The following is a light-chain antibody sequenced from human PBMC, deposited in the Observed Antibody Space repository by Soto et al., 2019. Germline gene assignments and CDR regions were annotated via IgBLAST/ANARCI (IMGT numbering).Light chain of an antibody. CDR3: QKYGSSPWT. J-gene: IGKJ1*01. V-gene: IGKV3-20*01. Sequence: EIVLTQSPATVSLSPGERASLCCRASQSISTYLAWYQQKPGQAPRVLIYDASTRATGIPDRFSGSGSGTDFTLTISRLEPEDFAVYYCQKYGSSPWTFGQGTKVDIK. CDR1: QSISTY. CDR2: DAS.